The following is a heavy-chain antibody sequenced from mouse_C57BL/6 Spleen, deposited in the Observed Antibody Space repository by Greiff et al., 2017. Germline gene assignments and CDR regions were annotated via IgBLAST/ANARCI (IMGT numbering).Heavy chain of an antibody. Sequence: EVQGVESGGGLVQPKGSLKLSCAASGFTFTTYAMHWICQAPGKGLEWVGRLRSKSSNYATYYADSVKDRFTISRDDTHIMLYLQMTDLKTEDTAMYYCVSEYYGDYWGQGTTLTVSS. CDR1: GFTFTTYA. V-gene: IGHV10-3*01. D-gene: IGHD1-2*01. CDR2: LRSKSSNYAT. J-gene: IGHJ2*01. CDR3: VSEYYGDY.